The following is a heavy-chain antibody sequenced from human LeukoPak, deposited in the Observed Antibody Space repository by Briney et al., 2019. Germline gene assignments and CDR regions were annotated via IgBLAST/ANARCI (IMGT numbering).Heavy chain of an antibody. CDR3: ARSIVVPAAINSYYFDY. J-gene: IGHJ4*02. V-gene: IGHV3-20*04. D-gene: IGHD2-2*01. CDR1: GFTFDNHG. Sequence: PGGSLRLSCAASGFTFDNHGMSWVRQAPGKGLEWVSGINWNGGSTGYADSVKGRFTISRDNAKNSLYLQMNGLRAEDTALYYCARSIVVPAAINSYYFDYWGQGTLVTVSS. CDR2: INWNGGST.